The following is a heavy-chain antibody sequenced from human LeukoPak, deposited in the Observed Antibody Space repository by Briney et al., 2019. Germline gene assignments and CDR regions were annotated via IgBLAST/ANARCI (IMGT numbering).Heavy chain of an antibody. D-gene: IGHD5-18*01. CDR2: ISYDGSNK. CDR1: GFTFSSYA. CDR3: ATFPPTMVTGFDY. V-gene: IGHV3-30-3*01. Sequence: AGGSLRLSCAASGFTFSSYAMHWVRQAPGKGLEWVAVISYDGSNKYYADSVKGRFTISRDNSKNTLYLQMNSLRAEDTAVYYCATFPPTMVTGFDYGAREPWSPSPQ. J-gene: IGHJ4*02.